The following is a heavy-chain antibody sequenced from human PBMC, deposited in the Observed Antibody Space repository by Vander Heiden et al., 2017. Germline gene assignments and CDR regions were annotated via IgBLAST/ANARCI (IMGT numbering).Heavy chain of an antibody. Sequence: EVQLVESGGGLVKPGGSLRLSCAASGFTFSSYSMNWVRQAPGKGLEWVSSISSSSSYIYYADSVKGRFTISRDNAKNSLYLQMNSLRAEDTAVYYCAREDIVVVGAATPDYYYGMDVWGQGTTVTVSS. CDR2: ISSSSSYI. CDR3: AREDIVVVGAATPDYYYGMDV. D-gene: IGHD2-15*01. V-gene: IGHV3-21*01. CDR1: GFTFSSYS. J-gene: IGHJ6*02.